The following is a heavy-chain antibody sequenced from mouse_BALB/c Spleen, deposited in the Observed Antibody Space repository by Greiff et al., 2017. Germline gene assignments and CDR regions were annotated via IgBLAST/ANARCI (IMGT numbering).Heavy chain of an antibody. J-gene: IGHJ4*01. CDR3: ARGDPPYAMDY. CDR1: GFSLTGYG. D-gene: IGHD3-3*01. V-gene: IGHV2-6-7*01. CDR2: IWGDGST. Sequence: VQLQESGPGLVAPSQSLSITCTVSGFSLTGYGVNWVRQPPGKGLEWLGMIWGDGSTDYNSALKSRLSISKDNSKSQVFLKMNSLQTDDTARYYCARGDPPYAMDYWGQGTSVTVSS.